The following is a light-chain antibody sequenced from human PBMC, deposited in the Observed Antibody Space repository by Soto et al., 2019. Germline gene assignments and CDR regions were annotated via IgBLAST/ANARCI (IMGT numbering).Light chain of an antibody. CDR2: ETY. V-gene: IGLV1-51*02. J-gene: IGLJ1*01. CDR3: GTWDSSLSADV. Sequence: QSVLTQPPSVSAAPRQKVTISCSGSSSNIGNNLVSWYQLLPGTAPKLVIYETYKRPSGIPDRFSASKSGTSATLGITGLQTGDEAEYYCGTWDSSLSADVFGTGTKVTVL. CDR1: SSNIGNNL.